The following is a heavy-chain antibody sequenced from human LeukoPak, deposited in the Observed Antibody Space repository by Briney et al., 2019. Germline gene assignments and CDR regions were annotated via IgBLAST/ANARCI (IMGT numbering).Heavy chain of an antibody. CDR2: ISYDGSNK. CDR1: GFTFSSYA. V-gene: IGHV3-30-3*01. J-gene: IGHJ4*02. CDR3: ARGTRARYCGGDCRHYFDY. D-gene: IGHD2-21*02. Sequence: PGGSLRLSCAASGFTFSSYAMHWVRQAPGKGLEWVAVISYDGSNKYYADSVKGRFTISRDNSKNTLYLQMNSLRAEDTAVYYCARGTRARYCGGDCRHYFDYWGQGTLVTVSS.